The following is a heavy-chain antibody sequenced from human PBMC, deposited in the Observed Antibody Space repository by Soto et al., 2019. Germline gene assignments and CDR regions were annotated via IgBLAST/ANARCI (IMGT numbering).Heavy chain of an antibody. D-gene: IGHD3-10*01. V-gene: IGHV4-59*12. J-gene: IGHJ6*03. CDR3: ARDKSARYYGSGSYWPPNYYYYMDV. CDR2: IYYSGST. CDR1: GGSISSYY. Sequence: SETLSLTCTVSGGSISSYYWSWIRQPPGKGLEWIGYIYYSGSTNYNPSLKSRVTISVDTSKNQFALKLSSVTAADTAVYYCARDKSARYYGSGSYWPPNYYYYMDVWGKGTTVTVSS.